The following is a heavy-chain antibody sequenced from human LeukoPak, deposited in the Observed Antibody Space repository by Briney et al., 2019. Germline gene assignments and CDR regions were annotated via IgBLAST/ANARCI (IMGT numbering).Heavy chain of an antibody. CDR2: IRYDGSNK. V-gene: IGHV3-30*02. CDR1: GFTFSSYG. CDR3: AKGLPVFSSSWYLDY. Sequence: GGSLRLSCAASGFTFSSYGMHWVRQAPGKGLEWVAFIRYDGSNKYYADSVKGRFTISRDNSKNTLYLQMNSLRAEDTAVYYCAKGLPVFSSSWYLDYWGQGTLVTVSS. D-gene: IGHD6-13*01. J-gene: IGHJ4*02.